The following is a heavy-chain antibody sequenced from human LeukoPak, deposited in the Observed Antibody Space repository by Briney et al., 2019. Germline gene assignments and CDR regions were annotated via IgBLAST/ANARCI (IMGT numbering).Heavy chain of an antibody. J-gene: IGHJ4*02. CDR1: GFTFSSYA. D-gene: IGHD4-17*01. V-gene: IGHV3-23*01. CDR3: ATIDDYGDYSFDY. Sequence: PGGSLRLSCAASGFTFSSYAMSWVRQAPGKGLEWDSPISGGGGSTYYTVCAKGPVPSSRYNSQNTLYLQLNTLRAEDTAVYYCATIDDYGDYSFDYWGQGTRVTVSS. CDR2: ISGGGGST.